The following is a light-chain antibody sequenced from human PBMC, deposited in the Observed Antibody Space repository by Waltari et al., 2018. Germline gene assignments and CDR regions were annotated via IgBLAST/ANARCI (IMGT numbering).Light chain of an antibody. CDR1: QSVLYSTNNKNY. Sequence: DIVMTQSPDSLAVSLGERATNNSQASQSVLYSTNNKNYLAWYQQKPGQPPKLLIYWASTRESGVPDRFSGSGSGTDFTLTISSLQAEDVAVYYCQQYYSTPGTFGQGTKVEIK. CDR3: QQYYSTPGT. V-gene: IGKV4-1*01. CDR2: WAS. J-gene: IGKJ1*01.